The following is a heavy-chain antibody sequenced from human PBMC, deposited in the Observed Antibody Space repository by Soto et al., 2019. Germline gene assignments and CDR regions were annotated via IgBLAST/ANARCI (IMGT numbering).Heavy chain of an antibody. Sequence: PSETLTLTCDFSVDFLATYYWNCIRQSPGKGLEWIGYIFYGGHTNYNPSLRGRATISVDTYKNQFSLKLSSVNAADTAVYYCARSYQYSSGWSGGFEDWGQGTLGTVSS. V-gene: IGHV4-59*01. D-gene: IGHD6-19*01. J-gene: IGHJ4*02. CDR2: IFYGGHT. CDR3: ARSYQYSSGWSGGFED. CDR1: VDFLATYY.